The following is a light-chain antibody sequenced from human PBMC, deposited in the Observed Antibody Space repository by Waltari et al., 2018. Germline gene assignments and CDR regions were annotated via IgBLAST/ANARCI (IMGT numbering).Light chain of an antibody. J-gene: IGKJ4*01. Sequence: DIQMTQSPSSLSPSVRDRVTSTRRASQSISGYLNWDQQKPGKAPKLLIDAASSLQSGVPSRFSGSGSGTDFTLTISSLQPEDFATYYCQQSYSTPLTFGGGTKVAIK. V-gene: IGKV1-39*01. CDR2: AAS. CDR1: QSISGY. CDR3: QQSYSTPLT.